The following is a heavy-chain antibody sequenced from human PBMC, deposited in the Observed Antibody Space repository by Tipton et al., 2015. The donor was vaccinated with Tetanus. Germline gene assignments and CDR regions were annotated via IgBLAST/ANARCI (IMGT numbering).Heavy chain of an antibody. CDR2: IYYSGST. CDR1: GGSISSYY. J-gene: IGHJ4*02. D-gene: IGHD6-13*01. V-gene: IGHV4-59*01. CDR3: ARGGIAEAGRGLDY. Sequence: TLSLTCTVSGGSISSYYWSWIRQPPGKGLEWIGYIYYSGSTNYNPSLKSRVTISVDTSKNQFSLKLSSVTAAATAVYYCARGGIAEAGRGLDYWGQGTLVTVSS.